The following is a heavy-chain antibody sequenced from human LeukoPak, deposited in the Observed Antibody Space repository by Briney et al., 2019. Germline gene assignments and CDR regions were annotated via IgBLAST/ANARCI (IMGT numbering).Heavy chain of an antibody. V-gene: IGHV4-31*03. CDR3: ARDGYSYGYQY. J-gene: IGHJ4*02. CDR2: IYYSGST. Sequence: SETLSLTCTVSGGSISSGGYYWSWIRQHPGKGLEWIGYIYYSGSTYYNPSLKSRVTISVDTSKNQFSLKLSSVTAADTAVYYCARDGYSYGYQYWGQGTLVTVSS. CDR1: GGSISSGGYY. D-gene: IGHD5-18*01.